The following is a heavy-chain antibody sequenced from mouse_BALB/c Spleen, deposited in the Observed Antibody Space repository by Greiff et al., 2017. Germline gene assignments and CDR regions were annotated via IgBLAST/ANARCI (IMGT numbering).Heavy chain of an antibody. CDR3: ARSSYYGSSMFAY. CDR2: INPYNDGT. Sequence: VQLQQSGPELVKPGASVKMSCKASGFTFTSYVMHWVKQKPGQGLEWIGYINPYNDGTKYNEKFKGKATLTSDKSSSTAYMELSSLTSEDSAVYYCARSSYYGSSMFAYWGQGTLVTVSA. D-gene: IGHD1-1*01. CDR1: GFTFTSYV. J-gene: IGHJ3*01. V-gene: IGHV1-14*01.